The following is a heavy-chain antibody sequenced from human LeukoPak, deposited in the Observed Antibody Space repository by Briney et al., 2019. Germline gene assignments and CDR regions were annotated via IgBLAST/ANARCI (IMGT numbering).Heavy chain of an antibody. J-gene: IGHJ6*03. CDR3: AKGLGPLVRGVVPRTYYMDV. V-gene: IGHV3-11*01. CDR1: GFSFSDSY. CDR2: ISGSGSDI. D-gene: IGHD3-10*01. Sequence: GGSLRLSCVVSGFSFSDSYMTWIRQTPGKGLEWLAYISGSGSDIYYADSVKGRFTISRDNAKNSLYLQMSSLRPEDTALYYCAKGLGPLVRGVVPRTYYMDVWGRGTTVTVSS.